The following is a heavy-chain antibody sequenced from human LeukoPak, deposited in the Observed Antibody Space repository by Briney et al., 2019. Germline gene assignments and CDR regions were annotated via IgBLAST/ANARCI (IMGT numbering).Heavy chain of an antibody. CDR3: ARESTFGGVIVLGEDLYWFDP. V-gene: IGHV1-69*06. Sequence: SVKVSCKASGGTFSSYAISWVRQAPGQGLEWTGGIIPIFGTANYAQKFQGRVTITADKSTSTAYMELSSLRSEDTAVYYCARESTFGGVIVLGEDLYWFDPWGQGTLVTVSS. J-gene: IGHJ5*02. CDR2: IIPIFGTA. CDR1: GGTFSSYA. D-gene: IGHD3-16*02.